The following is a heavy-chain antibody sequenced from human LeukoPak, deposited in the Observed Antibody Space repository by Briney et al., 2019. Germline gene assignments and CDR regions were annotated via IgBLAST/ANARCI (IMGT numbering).Heavy chain of an antibody. V-gene: IGHV3-30*18. CDR3: AKGEAMDV. CDR2: ISYDGSNK. Sequence: HPGGSLGLSCAASGFTFSSYGMHWVRQAPGKGLEWVAVISYDGSNKYYADSVKGRFTISRDNSKNTLYLQMNSLRAEDTAVYYCAKGEAMDVWGKGTTVTVSS. CDR1: GFTFSSYG. J-gene: IGHJ6*03.